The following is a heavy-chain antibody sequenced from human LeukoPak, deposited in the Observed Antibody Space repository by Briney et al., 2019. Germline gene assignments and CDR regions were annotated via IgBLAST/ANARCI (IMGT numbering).Heavy chain of an antibody. Sequence: GGSLRLSCAASGFTFSSYEMNWVRQAPGKGLEWVSYISSSGNTIYYADSVKGRFTISRDNAKNSVSLQMNSLRAEDTALYYCARGGYDYVWDNWGQGTLVTVSS. V-gene: IGHV3-48*03. CDR3: ARGGYDYVWDN. J-gene: IGHJ4*02. D-gene: IGHD3-16*01. CDR2: ISSSGNTI. CDR1: GFTFSSYE.